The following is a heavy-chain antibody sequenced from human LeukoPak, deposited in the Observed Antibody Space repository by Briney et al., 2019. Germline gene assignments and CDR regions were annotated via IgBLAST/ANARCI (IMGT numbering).Heavy chain of an antibody. CDR1: GYSISSGYY. D-gene: IGHD6-13*01. Sequence: SETLSLTCTVSGYSISSGYYWGWIRQPPGKGLEWIGSIYHSGSTYYNPSLKSRVTISVDTSKNQFSLKLSSVTAADTAVYYCARARLGSSSWYRFDYWGQGTLVTVSS. CDR2: IYHSGST. V-gene: IGHV4-38-2*02. CDR3: ARARLGSSSWYRFDY. J-gene: IGHJ4*02.